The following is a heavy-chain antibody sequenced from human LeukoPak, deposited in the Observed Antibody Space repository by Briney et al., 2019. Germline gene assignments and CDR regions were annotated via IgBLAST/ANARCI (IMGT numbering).Heavy chain of an antibody. J-gene: IGHJ3*02. CDR3: ARDRGTAMVTGAFDI. Sequence: PGGSLRLSCAASGSTFSSYSMNWVRQAPGKGLEWVSSISSSSSYIYYADSVKGRFTISRDNAKNSLYLQMNSLRAEDTAVYYCARDRGTAMVTGAFDIWGQGTMVTVSS. V-gene: IGHV3-21*01. CDR1: GSTFSSYS. D-gene: IGHD5-18*01. CDR2: ISSSSSYI.